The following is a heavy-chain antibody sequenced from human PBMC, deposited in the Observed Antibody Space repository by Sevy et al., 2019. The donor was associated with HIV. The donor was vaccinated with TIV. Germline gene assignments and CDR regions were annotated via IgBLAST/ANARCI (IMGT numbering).Heavy chain of an antibody. CDR2: FDPEDGER. CDR1: GYTLTQLS. Sequence: ASVKVSCKVSGYTLTQLSMHWVRQAPGKGLEWMESFDPEDGERIYAQKFQGRITMTEDTSTDIAYMDLSSLKSDDTAVYTYATTREYYQGKSGYFDYWGQGALVTVSS. V-gene: IGHV1-24*01. D-gene: IGHD2-15*01. J-gene: IGHJ4*02. CDR3: ATTREYYQGKSGYFDY.